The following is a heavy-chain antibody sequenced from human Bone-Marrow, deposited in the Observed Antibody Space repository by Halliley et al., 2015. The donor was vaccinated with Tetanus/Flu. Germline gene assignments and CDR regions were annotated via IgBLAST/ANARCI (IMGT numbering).Heavy chain of an antibody. D-gene: IGHD3-22*01. J-gene: IGHJ4*02. Sequence: SLRLSCTASGFTFGDYAMSWVRQAPGKGLEWVGFIRSKAYGGTTEYAASVKGRFTISRDDSKSIAYLQMNSLKTEDTAVYYCTRDSSGYGGYYSDYWGQGTLVTVSS. CDR2: IRSKAYGGTT. CDR3: TRDSSGYGGYYSDY. CDR1: GFTFGDYA. V-gene: IGHV3-49*04.